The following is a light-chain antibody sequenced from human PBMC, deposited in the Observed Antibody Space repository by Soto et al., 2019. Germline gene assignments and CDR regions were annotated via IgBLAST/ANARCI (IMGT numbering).Light chain of an antibody. V-gene: IGKV1-39*01. CDR3: QQSYNTPN. Sequence: IQMTQSPSSLSASVGDRVSITCRASQGIGTHLNWYLQKPGRVPKLLIYGASNLQSGVPSRFSGSGSGTGFTLTISSLQPEDFGTYYCQQSYNTPNFGQGTRLEIK. CDR2: GAS. J-gene: IGKJ5*01. CDR1: QGIGTH.